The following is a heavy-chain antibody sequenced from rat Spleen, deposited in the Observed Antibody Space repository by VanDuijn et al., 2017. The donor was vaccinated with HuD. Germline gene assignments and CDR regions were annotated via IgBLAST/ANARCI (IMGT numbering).Heavy chain of an antibody. Sequence: EVQLVESGGGLVQPGRSLKLSCAASGFTFSDYTMAWVRQAPKKGLEWVASISTGGGNTYYRDSVKGRFTISRDNAKNTQYLQMDSLRSEDTATYYCALMYTTDRLTTRDWYFDFWGPGTMVTVSS. CDR1: GFTFSDYT. CDR2: ISTGGGNT. J-gene: IGHJ1*01. D-gene: IGHD1-6*01. CDR3: ALMYTTDRLTTRDWYFDF. V-gene: IGHV5S13*01.